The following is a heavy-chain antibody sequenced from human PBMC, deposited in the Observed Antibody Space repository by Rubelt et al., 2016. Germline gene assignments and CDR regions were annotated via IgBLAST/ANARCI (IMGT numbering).Heavy chain of an antibody. CDR2: ISYSGST. CDR3: ARHSPALYWWFDL. Sequence: QLQLQESGPGLVKPSETLSLTCTVSGGSISSSGYYWGWIRQSPGKGLEWIGSISYSGSTYYNLSLKSRVTISVDTSKNQVSLRLSSVTAADTAVYYCARHSPALYWWFDLWGRGTLVVVSS. J-gene: IGHJ2*01. V-gene: IGHV4-39*01. CDR1: GGSISSSGYY. D-gene: IGHD6-25*01.